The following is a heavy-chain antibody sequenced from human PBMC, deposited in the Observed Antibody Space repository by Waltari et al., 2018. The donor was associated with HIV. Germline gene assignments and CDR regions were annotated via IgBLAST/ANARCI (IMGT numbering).Heavy chain of an antibody. J-gene: IGHJ4*02. V-gene: IGHV1-2*02. CDR2: INPNSGGT. Sequence: QVQLVQSGAEVKKPGASVKVSCKAPGYTFTAHYLPWVRQAPGQGLEWMGWINPNSGGTNYAQNFQGRVTMTRDTSISTAYMELSRLRSDDTAVYYCATPSYDSSGYYSAGSEFDYWGQGTLVTVSS. D-gene: IGHD3-22*01. CDR1: GYTFTAHY. CDR3: ATPSYDSSGYYSAGSEFDY.